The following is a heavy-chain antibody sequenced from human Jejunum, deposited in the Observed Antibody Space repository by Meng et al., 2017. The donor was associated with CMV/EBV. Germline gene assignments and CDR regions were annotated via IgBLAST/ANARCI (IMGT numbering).Heavy chain of an antibody. CDR3: ANGADLYYYDSSGYASDIFDY. CDR1: A. D-gene: IGHD3-22*01. V-gene: IGHV3-23*01. CDR2: ISGSGGST. J-gene: IGHJ4*02. Sequence: AMSWVRQAPGKGLEWVSAISGSGGSTYYADSVKGRFTIPRDNSKNTLYLQMNSLRAEDTAVYYCANGADLYYYDSSGYASDIFDYWGQGTLVTVSS.